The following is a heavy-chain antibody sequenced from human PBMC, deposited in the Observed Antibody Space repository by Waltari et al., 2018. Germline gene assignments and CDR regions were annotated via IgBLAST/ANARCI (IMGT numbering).Heavy chain of an antibody. D-gene: IGHD3-16*01. CDR3: VKGGTRGSYYFDY. CDR1: GFTFSTYG. V-gene: IGHV3-30*02. J-gene: IGHJ4*02. CDR2: TRYDGKNE. Sequence: QVQLVESGGGVVQPGGSLRLSCAASGFTFSTYGMHWVRQAPGEGLEGGAVTRYDGKNEYDADSVKGRFSNSRDNTKNTLYLQMNSLRAEDTAVYYCVKGGTRGSYYFDYWGQGTLVPVSS.